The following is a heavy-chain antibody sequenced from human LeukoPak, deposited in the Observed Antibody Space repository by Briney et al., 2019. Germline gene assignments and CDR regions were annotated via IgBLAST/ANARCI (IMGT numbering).Heavy chain of an antibody. CDR3: ARTYQTGVDYLDY. D-gene: IGHD2-2*01. CDR2: ISGSGGST. CDR1: GFTFSSYA. Sequence: HPGGSLRLSCAASGFTFSSYAMSWVRQAPGKGLEWVSAISGSGGSTYYADSVKGRFTISRDNAKNSLYLQMNSLRAEDTAVYYCARTYQTGVDYLDYWGQGTLVTVSS. J-gene: IGHJ4*02. V-gene: IGHV3-23*01.